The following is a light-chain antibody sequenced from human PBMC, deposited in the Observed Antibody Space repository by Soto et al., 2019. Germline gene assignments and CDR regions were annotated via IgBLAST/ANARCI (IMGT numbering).Light chain of an antibody. CDR3: QQYNNWPSIT. Sequence: IQMTQSPSLLSASTGDRVTISCRMSQGISSYLAWYQQKPGKAPKLLIYAASNLQSGVPSRLRGSGSGTDFTLTISSLQSEDFAVCYCQQYNNWPSITFGQGTRLEIK. CDR1: QGISSY. V-gene: IGKV1D-8*02. J-gene: IGKJ5*01. CDR2: AAS.